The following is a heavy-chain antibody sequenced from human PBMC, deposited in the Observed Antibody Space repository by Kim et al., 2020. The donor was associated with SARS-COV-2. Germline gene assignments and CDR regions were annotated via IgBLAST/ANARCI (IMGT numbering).Heavy chain of an antibody. Sequence: GGSLRLSCAASGFTFSSYCMHWVRRAPGKGLEWVAVIWYDGSNKYYADSVKGRFTISRDNSKNTLYLQMNSLRAEDTAVYYCAKEGGPSRDSSGYSPNFDYWGQGTLVTVSS. D-gene: IGHD3-22*01. J-gene: IGHJ4*02. V-gene: IGHV3-33*06. CDR1: GFTFSSYC. CDR3: AKEGGPSRDSSGYSPNFDY. CDR2: IWYDGSNK.